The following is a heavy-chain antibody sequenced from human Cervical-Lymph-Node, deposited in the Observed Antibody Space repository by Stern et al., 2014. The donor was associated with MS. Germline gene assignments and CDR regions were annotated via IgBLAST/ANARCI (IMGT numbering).Heavy chain of an antibody. CDR1: GFTFGSYA. J-gene: IGHJ4*02. D-gene: IGHD3-10*01. CDR3: VPGSGAFDF. Sequence: VQLVESGGGVVQPGRSLRLSCAASGFTFGSYAMHWVRQAPGKGLEWVAVISNDAKNTNYADSVKGRFSISRDNSKNTLDLQMNSLRMEDTAQYYCVPGSGAFDFWGQGTLVAVSS. V-gene: IGHV3-30*03. CDR2: ISNDAKNT.